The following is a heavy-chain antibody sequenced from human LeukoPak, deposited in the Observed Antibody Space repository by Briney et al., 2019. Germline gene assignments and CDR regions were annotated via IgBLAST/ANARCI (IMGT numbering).Heavy chain of an antibody. Sequence: ASVKVSCKASGYTFTSYDINWVRQATGHGLEWMGWMNPNSGNTGYAQKFQGRVTMTRNTSISTAYMELSSLRSEDTAVYYCARVGSSSYGYAWYFDLWGRGTLVTVSS. CDR1: GYTFTSYD. V-gene: IGHV1-8*01. CDR3: ARVGSSSYGYAWYFDL. D-gene: IGHD5-18*01. J-gene: IGHJ2*01. CDR2: MNPNSGNT.